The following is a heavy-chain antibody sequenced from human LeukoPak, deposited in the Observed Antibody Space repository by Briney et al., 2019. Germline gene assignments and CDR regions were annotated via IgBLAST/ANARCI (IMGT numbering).Heavy chain of an antibody. V-gene: IGHV3-30-3*01. CDR1: GFTFSSYA. CDR2: TSSDGNIK. CDR3: AKAYGMDV. J-gene: IGHJ6*02. Sequence: PGGSLRLSCAASGFTFSSYAMHWVRQAPGKGLEWVAVTSSDGNIKYYADSVKGRFTISRDNSKNTLYLQMNSLRTEDPALYYCAKAYGMDVWGQGATVTVSS.